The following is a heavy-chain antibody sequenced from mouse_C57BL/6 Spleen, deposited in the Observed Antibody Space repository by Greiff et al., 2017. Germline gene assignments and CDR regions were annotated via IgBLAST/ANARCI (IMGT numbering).Heavy chain of an antibody. V-gene: IGHV1-9*01. J-gene: IGHJ2*01. D-gene: IGHD2-3*01. Sequence: QVQLQQSGAELMKPGASVKLSCKATGYTFTGYWLEWVKQRPGPGLEWIGELLPGSGSTHYNEKFTGKATFTADTSYITADTQISSLTTENSAIYYCARNVYYLYYCDYGGQGTTLTVSS. CDR3: ARNVYYLYYCDY. CDR2: LLPGSGST. CDR1: GYTFTGYW.